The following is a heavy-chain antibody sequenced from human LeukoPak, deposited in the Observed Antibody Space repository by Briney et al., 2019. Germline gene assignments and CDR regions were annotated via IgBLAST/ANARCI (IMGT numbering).Heavy chain of an antibody. Sequence: SETLSLTCAVYGGSFSGYYWSWIRQPPGKGLEWIGEINHSGSTSYNPSLKSRVTISVDTSKNQFSLKLSSVTAAETAVYYCARHNHSSSWSSYYYYMDVWGKGTTVTISS. CDR3: ARHNHSSSWSSYYYYMDV. CDR2: INHSGST. D-gene: IGHD6-13*01. V-gene: IGHV4-34*01. J-gene: IGHJ6*03. CDR1: GGSFSGYY.